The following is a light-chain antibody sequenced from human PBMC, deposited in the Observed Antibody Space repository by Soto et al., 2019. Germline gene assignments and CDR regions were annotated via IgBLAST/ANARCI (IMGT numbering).Light chain of an antibody. CDR2: GAS. V-gene: IGKV3-15*01. Sequence: EIVMTQSPATLSVSPGERATLSCRASQSVGSHLAWYQQRPGQAPRLLIYGASYRATGIPARFIGSGSGTDFTLIISSLQSEHYAVYYRQQYDNWRPFTLGPGTKVDIK. CDR1: QSVGSH. CDR3: QQYDNWRPFT. J-gene: IGKJ3*01.